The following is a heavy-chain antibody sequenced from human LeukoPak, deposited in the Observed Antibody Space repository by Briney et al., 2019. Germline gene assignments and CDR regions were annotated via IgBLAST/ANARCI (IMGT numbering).Heavy chain of an antibody. CDR2: IYTSGST. CDR1: GGSISSYY. J-gene: IGHJ3*02. V-gene: IGHV4-4*07. Sequence: PSETLSLTCTVSGGSISSYYWSWIRQPAGKGLEWIGRIYTSGSTNYNPSLKSRVTMSVDTSKNQFSLKLSSVTAADTAVYYCARAGGYDILTGYPPDAFDIWGQGTMVTVSS. CDR3: ARAGGYDILTGYPPDAFDI. D-gene: IGHD3-9*01.